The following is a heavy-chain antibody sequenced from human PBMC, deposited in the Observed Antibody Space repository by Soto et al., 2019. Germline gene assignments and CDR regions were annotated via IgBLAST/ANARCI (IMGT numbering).Heavy chain of an antibody. CDR2: IYNSVIT. D-gene: IGHD1-1*01. J-gene: IGHJ4*02. CDR1: GASVSSGNQY. CDR3: ARVWDANS. Sequence: PSETLSLTCTVSGASVSSGNQYWSWIRQPPGKRLEWIGFIYNSVITNYSPSLKSRVSISADTSRNQFSLKVSSVTAADTAVYYCARVWDANSWGQGALVTVSS. V-gene: IGHV4-61*01.